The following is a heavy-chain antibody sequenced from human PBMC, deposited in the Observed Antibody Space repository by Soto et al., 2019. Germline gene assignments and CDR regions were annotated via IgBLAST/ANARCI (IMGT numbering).Heavy chain of an antibody. Sequence: QVQLQESGPGLVKPSQTLSLTCTVSGGSISSGGYYWSWIRQHPGKGLEWIGYIYYSGSTYYNPSLKSRVTISVDTSKNQFSLKLSSVPAADTAVYYCARYPFIAAAGTFDYWGQGTLVTVSS. CDR3: ARYPFIAAAGTFDY. CDR2: IYYSGST. D-gene: IGHD6-13*01. CDR1: GGSISSGGYY. V-gene: IGHV4-31*03. J-gene: IGHJ4*02.